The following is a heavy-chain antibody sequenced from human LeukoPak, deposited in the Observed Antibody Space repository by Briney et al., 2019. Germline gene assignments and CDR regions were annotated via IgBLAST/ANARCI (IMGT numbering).Heavy chain of an antibody. J-gene: IGHJ3*02. D-gene: IGHD3-22*01. V-gene: IGHV3-23*01. CDR1: GFTFSSYA. CDR2: ISGSGGST. Sequence: GGSLRLSCAASGFTFSSYAMSWVRQAPGKGLEWVSAISGSGGSTYYADSVKDRFTISRDNSKNSLYLQMNSLRAEDAAVYYCARDLAPHYDLTENAFDIWGQGTMVTVSS. CDR3: ARDLAPHYDLTENAFDI.